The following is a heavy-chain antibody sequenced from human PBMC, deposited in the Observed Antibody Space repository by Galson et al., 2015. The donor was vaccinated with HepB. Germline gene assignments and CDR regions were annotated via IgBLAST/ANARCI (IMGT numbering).Heavy chain of an antibody. CDR1: GFTFSDYY. J-gene: IGHJ6*02. CDR3: ARDPYSSSWYWSVGAEYYYYYGMDV. V-gene: IGHV3-11*06. Sequence: SLRLSCAASGFTFSDYYMSWIRQAPGKGLEWVSYISSSSSYTNYADSVKGRFTISRDNAKNSLYLQMNSLRAEDTAVYYCARDPYSSSWYWSVGAEYYYYYGMDVWGQGTTVTVSS. CDR2: ISSSSSYT. D-gene: IGHD6-13*01.